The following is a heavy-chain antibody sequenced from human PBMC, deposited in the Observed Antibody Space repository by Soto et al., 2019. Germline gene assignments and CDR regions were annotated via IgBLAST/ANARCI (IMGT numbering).Heavy chain of an antibody. V-gene: IGHV3-7*01. CDR3: GRGYIVTPDAFDI. J-gene: IGHJ3*02. CDR1: GFTFSSYW. CDR2: IKQDGSEK. D-gene: IGHD1-26*01. Sequence: GGSLRLSCAASGFTFSSYWMSWVRQAPGKGLEWVANIKQDGSEKYYVDSVKGRFTISRDNAKNSLHLQMNSLRAEDTAVYYCGRGYIVTPDAFDIWGQGTMVTVSS.